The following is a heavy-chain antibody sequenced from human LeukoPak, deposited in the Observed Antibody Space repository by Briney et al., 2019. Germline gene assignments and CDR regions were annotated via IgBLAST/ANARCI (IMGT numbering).Heavy chain of an antibody. CDR1: GFAFGNYS. Sequence: GGSLRLSCAASGFAFGNYSMNWVRQAPGKGLEWVSSISSGSGYIYYADSVKGRFTISRDNAKKSLYLQMNSLRAEDTAVYYCAGGQGWHFDLWGRGTLITVSS. CDR2: ISSGSGYI. D-gene: IGHD2-15*01. J-gene: IGHJ2*01. V-gene: IGHV3-21*01. CDR3: AGGQGWHFDL.